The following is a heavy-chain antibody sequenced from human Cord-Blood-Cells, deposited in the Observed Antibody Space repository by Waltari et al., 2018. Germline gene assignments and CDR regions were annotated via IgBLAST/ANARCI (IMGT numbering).Heavy chain of an antibody. Sequence: EVQLVESGGGLVKPGGSLRLSCAASGFTFSSYSINWVRQASGKGLEWVSSISSSSSYIYYADSVKGRFTISRDNAKNSLYLQMNSLRAEDTAVYYCARKNWGSSQCFDYWGQGTLVTVSS. D-gene: IGHD7-27*01. J-gene: IGHJ4*02. CDR1: GFTFSSYS. CDR3: ARKNWGSSQCFDY. V-gene: IGHV3-21*01. CDR2: ISSSSSYI.